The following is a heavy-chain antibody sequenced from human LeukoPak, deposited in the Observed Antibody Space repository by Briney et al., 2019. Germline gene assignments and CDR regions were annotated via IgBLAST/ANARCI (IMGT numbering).Heavy chain of an antibody. D-gene: IGHD1-7*01. CDR2: ISSSGSII. CDR3: ARKGLGGELGGFDS. J-gene: IGHJ4*02. V-gene: IGHV3-48*03. Sequence: GGSLRLSCAASGFTFSSFEMNWVRQAPGKGLEWVSYISSSGSIIYYADFVKGRFTISRDNAKNSLYLQMNSLRVEDTALYHCARKGLGGELGGFDSWGQGTLVTVSS. CDR1: GFTFSSFE.